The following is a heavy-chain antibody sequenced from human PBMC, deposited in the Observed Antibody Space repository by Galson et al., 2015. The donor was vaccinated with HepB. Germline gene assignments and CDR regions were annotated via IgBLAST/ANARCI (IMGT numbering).Heavy chain of an antibody. Sequence: SETLSLTCAVSGYSISSGYFWDWIRQPPGKRLEWIGSIHHSGSAYYNPSLKSRVAISVDMSKNQFSLKLNYVTAADTAVYYCARGGWVGAVAGQFDDWGQGSLVAASS. V-gene: IGHV4-38-2*01. CDR3: ARGGWVGAVAGQFDD. CDR1: GYSISSGYF. D-gene: IGHD6-19*01. J-gene: IGHJ4*02. CDR2: IHHSGSA.